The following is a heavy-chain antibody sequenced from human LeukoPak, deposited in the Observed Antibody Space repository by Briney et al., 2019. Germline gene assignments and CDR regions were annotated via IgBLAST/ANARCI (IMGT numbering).Heavy chain of an antibody. CDR2: IYYSGST. D-gene: IGHD4-17*01. CDR1: GGSISSYY. V-gene: IGHV4-59*01. J-gene: IGHJ6*02. CDR3: ARVPTGPFYYYGMDV. Sequence: PSETLSLTCTVSGGSISSYYWSWIRQPPGKGLEWIGYIYYSGSTNYSPSLKSRVTISVDTSKNQFSLKLSSVTAADTAVYYCARVPTGPFYYYGMDVWGQGTTVTVSS.